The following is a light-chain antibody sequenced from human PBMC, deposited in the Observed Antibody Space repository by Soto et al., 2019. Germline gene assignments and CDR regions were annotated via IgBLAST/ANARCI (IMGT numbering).Light chain of an antibody. V-gene: IGLV2-14*01. J-gene: IGLJ1*01. CDR1: SSDVGGYNY. Sequence: QSALTRPASVSGSPGQSLTISCTGTSSDVGGYNYVSWYQQHPGKAPKLMIYDVSNRPSGVSNRFSGSKSGNTASLTISGLQAEDEADYYCSSHTSSSTLLVFGTGTKVTVL. CDR3: SSHTSSSTLLV. CDR2: DVS.